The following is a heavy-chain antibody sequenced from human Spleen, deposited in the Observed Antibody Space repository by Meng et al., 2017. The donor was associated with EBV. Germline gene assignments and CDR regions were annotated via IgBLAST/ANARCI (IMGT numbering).Heavy chain of an antibody. CDR2: TSSAGTTI. Sequence: VQLAEAGACFAKTGGFLGPSCAASGFNFNDYYMSWIRQSPGKGLEWLSYTSSAGTTIYYAESVKGRFTVSRDNAKNSLYLQMNSLRAEDTAVYYCARSYDSTGYTTSWGQGTLVTVSS. CDR3: ARSYDSTGYTTS. V-gene: IGHV3-11*01. CDR1: GFNFNDYY. D-gene: IGHD3-22*01. J-gene: IGHJ5*02.